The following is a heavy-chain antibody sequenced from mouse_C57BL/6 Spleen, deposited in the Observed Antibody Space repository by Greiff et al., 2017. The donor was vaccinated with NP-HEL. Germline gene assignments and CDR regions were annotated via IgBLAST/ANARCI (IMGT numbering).Heavy chain of an antibody. CDR2: IYPRSGNT. V-gene: IGHV1-81*01. D-gene: IGHD2-2*01. CDR1: GYTFTSYG. J-gene: IGHJ2*01. CDR3: ARDGGYGLDY. Sequence: QVQLQQSGAELARPGASVKLSCKASGYTFTSYGISWVKQRPGQGLEWIGEIYPRSGNTYYNEKLKGKATLTADKSYSTAYMELRSLTSDDSAVYCCARDGGYGLDYWGQGTTLTVSS.